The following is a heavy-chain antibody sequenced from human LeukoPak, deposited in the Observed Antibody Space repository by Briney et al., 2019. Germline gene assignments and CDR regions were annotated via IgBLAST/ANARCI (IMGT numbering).Heavy chain of an antibody. J-gene: IGHJ5*02. D-gene: IGHD2-15*01. Sequence: SETLSLTCTVSGGSISSYYWSWIRQPPGKRLEWIGYIYYSGSTNYNPSLKSRVTISVDTSKNQFSRKLSSVTAADTAVYYCARDRPGYNWFDPWGQGTLVTVSS. CDR1: GGSISSYY. V-gene: IGHV4-59*01. CDR3: ARDRPGYNWFDP. CDR2: IYYSGST.